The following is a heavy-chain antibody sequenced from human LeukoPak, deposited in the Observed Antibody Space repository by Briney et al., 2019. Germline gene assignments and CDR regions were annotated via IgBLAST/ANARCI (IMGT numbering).Heavy chain of an antibody. Sequence: GGSLRLSCAASGFTFDDYAMHWVRQAPGKGLEWVSLISWDGSSTYYADSVEGRFTISRDNSKNSLYLQMNSLRAEDTALYYCAKGEGYSSSWDWGQGTLVTVSS. CDR1: GFTFDDYA. V-gene: IGHV3-43D*03. J-gene: IGHJ4*02. D-gene: IGHD6-13*01. CDR3: AKGEGYSSSWD. CDR2: ISWDGSST.